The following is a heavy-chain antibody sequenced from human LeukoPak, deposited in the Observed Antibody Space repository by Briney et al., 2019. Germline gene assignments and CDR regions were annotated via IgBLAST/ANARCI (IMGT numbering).Heavy chain of an antibody. Sequence: ASVKVSCKASGYTFTSYAMHWVRQVPGQRLEWMGWINAGNGNTKYSQKFQGRVTITRDTSASTAYMELSSLRSEDTAVYYCARDGAPGYCSGGSCYSFDYWGQGTLVTVSS. CDR2: INAGNGNT. CDR3: ARDGAPGYCSGGSCYSFDY. J-gene: IGHJ4*02. CDR1: GYTFTSYA. D-gene: IGHD2-15*01. V-gene: IGHV1-3*01.